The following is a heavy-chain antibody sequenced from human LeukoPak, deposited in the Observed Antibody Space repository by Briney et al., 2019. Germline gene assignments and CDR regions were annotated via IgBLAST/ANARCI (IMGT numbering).Heavy chain of an antibody. Sequence: PGGSLRLSCTASGFSLSGYWMHWVRQVPGKGLVWLSRMNSDGRTTNYAGSVKGRFIISRDNAKNTLCLQTNSLRAEDTALYYCARGPNSNWSGLDNWGQGTPVIVSS. V-gene: IGHV3-74*01. CDR3: ARGPNSNWSGLDN. CDR1: GFSLSGYW. CDR2: MNSDGRTT. J-gene: IGHJ4*02. D-gene: IGHD4-11*01.